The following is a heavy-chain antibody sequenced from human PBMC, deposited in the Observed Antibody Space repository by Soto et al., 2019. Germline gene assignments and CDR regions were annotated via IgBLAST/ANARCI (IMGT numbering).Heavy chain of an antibody. V-gene: IGHV4-34*02. Sequence: QVHLQQWGGGLLKPSETLSLRCVVYDGSFSGSSWNWVRQAPGKGLEWIGEITESGSVNYNPSLKSRVSISLDSSKNHFSLNLTSLTAADTAVYYCARSVLRFYPYSYYGIDVWGQGTSVTVSS. CDR2: ITESGSV. CDR3: ARSVLRFYPYSYYGIDV. J-gene: IGHJ6*02. D-gene: IGHD3-3*01. CDR1: DGSFSGSS.